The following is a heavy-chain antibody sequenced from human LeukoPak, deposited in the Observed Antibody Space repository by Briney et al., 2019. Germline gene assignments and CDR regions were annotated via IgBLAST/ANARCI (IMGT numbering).Heavy chain of an antibody. D-gene: IGHD3-3*01. J-gene: IGHJ2*01. CDR1: GFTFSSYG. CDR3: ARQKDFGVAWYFDL. CDR2: ISYDGSNK. V-gene: IGHV3-30*03. Sequence: GRSLRLSCAASGFTFSSYGMHWVRQAPGKGLEWVAVISYDGSNKYYADSVKGRFTISRDNSKNTLYLQMNSLRAEDTAVYYCARQKDFGVAWYFDLWGRGTLVTVSS.